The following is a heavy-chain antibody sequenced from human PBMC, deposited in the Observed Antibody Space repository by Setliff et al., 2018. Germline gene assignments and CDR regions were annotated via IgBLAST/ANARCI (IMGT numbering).Heavy chain of an antibody. J-gene: IGHJ6*02. CDR2: IYYRGST. Sequence: LSLTCSASGDSISTSSYYWGWIRQPPGKGLEWIGSIYYRGSTYHNPSLKSRVTVSVDTSKNQFSLKLSSVTAADTAVYYCARSSSGSPHYYYAMDVWGQGTAVTVSS. D-gene: IGHD3-10*01. CDR3: ARSSSGSPHYYYAMDV. V-gene: IGHV4-39*07. CDR1: GDSISTSSYY.